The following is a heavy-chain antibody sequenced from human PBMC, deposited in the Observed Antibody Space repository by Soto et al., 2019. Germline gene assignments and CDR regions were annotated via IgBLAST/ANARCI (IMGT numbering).Heavy chain of an antibody. CDR1: GGSLSSYY. J-gene: IGHJ5*02. D-gene: IGHD1-1*01. CDR2: IYYSGST. Sequence: SETLSLTCTVSGGSLSSYYWSWIRQPPGKGLEWIGYIYYSGSTNYNPSLKSRVTISVDTSKNQFSLKVNSVTAADTAVYFCARDKYNWDDGWFDPWGQGTLVTVS. CDR3: ARDKYNWDDGWFDP. V-gene: IGHV4-59*01.